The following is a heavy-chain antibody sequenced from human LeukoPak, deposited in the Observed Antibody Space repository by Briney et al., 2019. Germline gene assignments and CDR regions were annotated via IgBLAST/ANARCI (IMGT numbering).Heavy chain of an antibody. CDR1: GGSVSSYY. D-gene: IGHD2-15*01. V-gene: IGHV4-59*02. CDR3: ARDLRVVGAQYNWFDP. CDR2: IYYSGST. J-gene: IGHJ5*02. Sequence: SETLSLTCTVSGGSVSSYYLSWIRQPPGKGLEWIGYIYYSGSTNYNPSLKSRVTISVDTSKNQFSLKLSSVTAADTAVYYCARDLRVVGAQYNWFDPWGQGTLVTVSS.